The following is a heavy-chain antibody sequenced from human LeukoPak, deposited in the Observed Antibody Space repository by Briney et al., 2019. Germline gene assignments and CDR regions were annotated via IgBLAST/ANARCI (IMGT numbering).Heavy chain of an antibody. CDR1: GGSIGSNSYY. Sequence: SETLSLTCTVSGGSIGSNSYYWGWIRQPPGKGLEWIGTIYYSGSTYYNPSLKSRVTISVDTSKNQFSLKLSSVTAADTAVYYCATHSSTYYWFDYWGQGTLVTVSS. CDR2: IYYSGST. V-gene: IGHV4-39*01. D-gene: IGHD3-22*01. CDR3: ATHSSTYYWFDY. J-gene: IGHJ4*02.